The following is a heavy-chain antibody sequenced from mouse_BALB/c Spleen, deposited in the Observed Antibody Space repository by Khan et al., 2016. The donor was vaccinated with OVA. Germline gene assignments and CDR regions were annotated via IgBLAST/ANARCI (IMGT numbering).Heavy chain of an antibody. J-gene: IGHJ3*01. D-gene: IGHD1-1*01. V-gene: IGHV5-6*01. Sequence: EVELVESGGDLVKPGGSLTLSCAASGFTFSTYGMSWVRQTPDKRLEWVATVSSGGSYTYYPDSVKGRFTISRDNAKNTLYLQMSSLKSEDTAMFYCARRAYYYDSEGFAYWGQGTLVTVSA. CDR1: GFTFSTYG. CDR2: VSSGGSYT. CDR3: ARRAYYYDSEGFAY.